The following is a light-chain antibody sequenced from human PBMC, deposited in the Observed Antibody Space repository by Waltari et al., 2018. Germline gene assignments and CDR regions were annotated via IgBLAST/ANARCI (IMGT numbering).Light chain of an antibody. CDR1: SSNIVSNT. J-gene: IGLJ3*02. CDR3: TTWDDSLNGRV. CDR2: SIN. Sequence: QSVLTQPPSASGTPGQRVTISCSGSSSNIVSNTVNWYQQLPGTAPKLLIYSINQRPSGVPDRFSGSKSDTSASLAISGLQSEDEADYYCTTWDDSLNGRVFGGGTKLTVL. V-gene: IGLV1-44*01.